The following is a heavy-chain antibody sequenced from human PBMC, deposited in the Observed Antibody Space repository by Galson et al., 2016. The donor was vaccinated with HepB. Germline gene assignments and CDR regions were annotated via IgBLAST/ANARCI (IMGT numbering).Heavy chain of an antibody. Sequence: SVKVSCRASGYTFTNYGISWVRQAPGQGLEWMGWISINNGYTRYEQQLQGRVTMTTDASTATAYMELWSLGSDDTAVYYCARDPRTVTTIPPPGFDPWGQGTLVTVSS. CDR3: ARDPRTVTTIPPPGFDP. D-gene: IGHD4-11*01. V-gene: IGHV1-18*01. J-gene: IGHJ5*02. CDR2: ISINNGYT. CDR1: GYTFTNYG.